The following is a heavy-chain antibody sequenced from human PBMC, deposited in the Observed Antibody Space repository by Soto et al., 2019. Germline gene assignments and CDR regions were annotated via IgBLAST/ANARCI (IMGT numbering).Heavy chain of an antibody. CDR2: IKSKTDGGTT. Sequence: TGGSLRLSCAASGFTFSNAWMNWVRQAPGKGLEWVGRIKSKTDGGTTDYAAPVKGRFTISRDDSKNTLYLQMNSLKTEDTAAYYCTTEGIAAAVARKFYYYYGIDVWGQGTTVTVSS. V-gene: IGHV3-15*07. CDR1: GFTFSNAW. J-gene: IGHJ6*02. D-gene: IGHD6-13*01. CDR3: TTEGIAAAVARKFYYYYGIDV.